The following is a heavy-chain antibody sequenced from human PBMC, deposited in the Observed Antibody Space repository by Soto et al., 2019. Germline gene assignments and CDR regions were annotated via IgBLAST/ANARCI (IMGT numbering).Heavy chain of an antibody. CDR3: ARGITYYYDSTGYGHYYGMDV. D-gene: IGHD3-22*01. V-gene: IGHV3-30-3*01. Sequence: PGGSLRLSCAASGFTFSSYAMHWVRQAPGKGLEWVAVISYDGSNKYYADSVKGRFTISRDNSKNTLYLQMNSLRAEDTAVYYCARGITYYYDSTGYGHYYGMDVWGQGTKGTVS. J-gene: IGHJ6*02. CDR2: ISYDGSNK. CDR1: GFTFSSYA.